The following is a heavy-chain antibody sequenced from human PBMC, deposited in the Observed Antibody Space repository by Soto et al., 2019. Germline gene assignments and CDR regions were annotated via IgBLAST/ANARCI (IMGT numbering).Heavy chain of an antibody. CDR3: ARGLAVRGSYGLDV. J-gene: IGHJ6*02. CDR2: IYHNGIT. D-gene: IGHD3-10*01. V-gene: IGHV4-30-2*01. Sequence: SETLSLTCAVSGASISRGGSSWSWIRQAPGTGLEWIGYIYHNGITNYNPSLKSRATISVDKSQNQFSLSLNFVTAADTAVYYCARGLAVRGSYGLDVWGQGTTVTVSS. CDR1: GASISRGGSS.